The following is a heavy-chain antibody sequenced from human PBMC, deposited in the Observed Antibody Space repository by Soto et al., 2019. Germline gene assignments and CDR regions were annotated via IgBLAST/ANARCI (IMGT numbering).Heavy chain of an antibody. D-gene: IGHD5-12*01. Sequence: SETLSLTCTVSGGSISSGGYYWSWIRQHPGKGLEWIGYIYYSGSTYYNPSLKSRVTISVDTSKNQFSLKLSSVTAADTAVYYCASSVATTDNWFDPWGQGTLVTVSS. J-gene: IGHJ5*02. CDR3: ASSVATTDNWFDP. V-gene: IGHV4-31*03. CDR1: GGSISSGGYY. CDR2: IYYSGST.